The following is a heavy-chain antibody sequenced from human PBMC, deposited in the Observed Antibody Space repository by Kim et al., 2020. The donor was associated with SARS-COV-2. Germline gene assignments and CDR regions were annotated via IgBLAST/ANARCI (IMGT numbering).Heavy chain of an antibody. D-gene: IGHD3-22*01. J-gene: IGHJ4*02. CDR3: ARDPNYYDSSGYSDY. CDR1: GFTFSSYA. Sequence: GGSLRLSCAASGFTFSSYAMHWVRQAPGKGLEWVAVISYDGSNKYYADSVKGRFTISRDNSKNTLYLQMNSLRAEDTAVYYCARDPNYYDSSGYSDYWGQGTLVTVSS. CDR2: ISYDGSNK. V-gene: IGHV3-30-3*01.